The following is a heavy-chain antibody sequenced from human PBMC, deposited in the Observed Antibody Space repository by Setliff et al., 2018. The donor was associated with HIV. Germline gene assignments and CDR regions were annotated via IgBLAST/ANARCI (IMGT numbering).Heavy chain of an antibody. J-gene: IGHJ6*03. CDR1: GGSISGYY. CDR2: IYYSGST. V-gene: IGHV4-59*08. CDR3: ARGVRGYGEIRYFFYYYYMDV. Sequence: LTCTVSGGSISGYYWSWIRQPPGKGLEWIGYIYYSGSTNYNPSLKSRVTISVDTSKNQFSLKLSSVTAADTAVYYCARGVRGYGEIRYFFYYYYMDVWGKGTTVTVSS. D-gene: IGHD3-9*01.